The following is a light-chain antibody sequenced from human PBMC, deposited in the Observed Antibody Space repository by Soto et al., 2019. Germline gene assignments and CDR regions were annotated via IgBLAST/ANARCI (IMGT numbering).Light chain of an antibody. V-gene: IGKV3-11*01. CDR2: DAS. CDR1: QSVSSY. CDR3: HQRSSWPRGT. Sequence: EIVLTQAPATLSLSPGERATVSCRSSQSVSSYLAWYQQKPGQGPRLLIYDASNRATGVSARFSGSGSGTDFTLTISSLQPEDFAVYYCHQRSSWPRGTFGQGTKVDIK. J-gene: IGKJ1*01.